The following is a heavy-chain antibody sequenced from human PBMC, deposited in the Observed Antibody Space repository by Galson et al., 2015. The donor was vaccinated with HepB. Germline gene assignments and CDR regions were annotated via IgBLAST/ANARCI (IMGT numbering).Heavy chain of an antibody. D-gene: IGHD6-13*01. CDR3: ARFIQQLCDY. J-gene: IGHJ4*02. CDR1: GGTFSRYT. Sequence: SVKVSCKASGGTFSRYTVSWVRQAPGQGLEWMGRISPYNGKTDYAQNFQGRVTMTTDTSTTTAYMELRSLRSDDTAVYYCARFIQQLCDYWGQGTLVTVSS. CDR2: ISPYNGKT. V-gene: IGHV1-18*01.